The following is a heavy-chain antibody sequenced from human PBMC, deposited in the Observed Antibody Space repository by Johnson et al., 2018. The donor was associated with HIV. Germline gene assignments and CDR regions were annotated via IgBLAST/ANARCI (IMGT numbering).Heavy chain of an antibody. V-gene: IGHV3-30*02. CDR2: IRHDGSNK. CDR1: GFTFSSYA. D-gene: IGHD3-3*01. CDR3: AKDGWSLGLVSDVDI. J-gene: IGHJ3*02. Sequence: QVQLVESGGGVVQPGGSLRLSCAASGFTFSSYAMHWVRQAPGKGLEWVAFIRHDGSNKYYAKTVKGRFTIARDNSKNTLYLQMNSLRPEDTAMYYWAKDGWSLGLVSDVDIWCQGTMVTVSS.